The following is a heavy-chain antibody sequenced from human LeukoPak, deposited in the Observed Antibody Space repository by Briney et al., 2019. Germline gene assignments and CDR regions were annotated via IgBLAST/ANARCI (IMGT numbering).Heavy chain of an antibody. CDR1: GFTFNDYD. V-gene: IGHV3-20*04. Sequence: GGSLRLSCVASGFTFNDYDMTWVRQAPGKGLEWVCGIDWNGGSTSYADSVKGRFTISRDNAKNSLYLQMNSLRAEDTAVYYCARAIVAATGFDYWGQGTLVTVSS. CDR3: ARAIVAATGFDY. D-gene: IGHD5-12*01. J-gene: IGHJ4*02. CDR2: IDWNGGST.